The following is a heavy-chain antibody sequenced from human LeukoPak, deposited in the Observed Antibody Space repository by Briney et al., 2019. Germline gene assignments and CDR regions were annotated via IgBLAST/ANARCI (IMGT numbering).Heavy chain of an antibody. D-gene: IGHD3-22*01. CDR2: IIYDGRHT. V-gene: IGHV3-23*01. Sequence: GGSLRLSCTASGFTFRMYAMSWVRQAPGKGLESVASIIYDGRHTYYAASVKGRFTISRDNSQNALYLQMNSLRAEDTALYYCAKDGLSYDGSTHVYYFQSLGQGTLVTVSS. CDR3: AKDGLSYDGSTHVYYFQS. CDR1: GFTFRMYA. J-gene: IGHJ4*02.